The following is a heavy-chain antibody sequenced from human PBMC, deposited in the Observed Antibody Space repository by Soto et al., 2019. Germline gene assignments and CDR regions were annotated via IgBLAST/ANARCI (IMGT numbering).Heavy chain of an antibody. V-gene: IGHV1-46*03. CDR1: GYAITIYY. D-gene: IGHD1-1*01. J-gene: IGHJ3*02. CDR3: ARGTTGTTGAFDI. CDR2: INPSGGST. Sequence: ASVKVSCKAAGYAITIYYMHWVRQAPGQGLEWMGIINPSGGSTSYAQKFQGRVTMTRDTSTSTVYMELSSLRSEDTAVYYCARGTTGTTGAFDIWGQGTMVTVSS.